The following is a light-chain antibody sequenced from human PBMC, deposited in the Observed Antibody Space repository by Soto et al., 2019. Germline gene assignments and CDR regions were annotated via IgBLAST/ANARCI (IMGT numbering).Light chain of an antibody. J-gene: IGKJ3*01. CDR2: GAS. V-gene: IGKV3-20*01. CDR3: QHYGGSPSFT. CDR1: QSVSSSY. Sequence: EIVLTQSPGTLTLSPGERATLYCRASQSVSSSYLGWYQQKPGQAPRLLIYGASGRATGIPDRFSGSGSGTDFTLTISRLEPVDFAVYYCQHYGGSPSFTFGPGTKVDIK.